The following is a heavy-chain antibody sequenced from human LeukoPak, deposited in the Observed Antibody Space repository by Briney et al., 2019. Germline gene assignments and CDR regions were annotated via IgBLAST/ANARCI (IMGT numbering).Heavy chain of an antibody. D-gene: IGHD3-22*01. Sequence: ASVKVSCKASGYTFTGYYMHWVRQAPGQGLEWMGWINPNSGGTNYAQKFQGRVTMTRDTSISTAYMELSRLISDDTAVYYCAEIYYDSSGRDAFDIWGQGTMVTVSS. CDR2: INPNSGGT. J-gene: IGHJ3*02. CDR1: GYTFTGYY. V-gene: IGHV1-2*02. CDR3: AEIYYDSSGRDAFDI.